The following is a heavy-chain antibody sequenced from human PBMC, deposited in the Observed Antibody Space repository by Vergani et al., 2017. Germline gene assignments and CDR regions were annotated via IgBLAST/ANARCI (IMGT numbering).Heavy chain of an antibody. J-gene: IGHJ4*02. V-gene: IGHV1-69*15. CDR3: ATETIEIIVGATGHYFDY. CDR1: GGTFSSYA. CDR2: IILIFGTA. Sequence: QVQLVQSGAEVKKPGSSVKVSCKASGGTFSSYAISWVRQAPGQGLEWMGRIILIFGTANYAQKFQGRVTITADESTSTAYMELSSLRSEDTAVYYCATETIEIIVGATGHYFDYWGQGTLVTVSS. D-gene: IGHD1-26*01.